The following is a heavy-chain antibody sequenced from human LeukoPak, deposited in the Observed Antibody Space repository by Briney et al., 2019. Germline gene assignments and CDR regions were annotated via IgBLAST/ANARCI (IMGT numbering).Heavy chain of an antibody. CDR2: IRPNALGGTP. V-gene: IGHV3-49*04. CDR3: CSSGINGDTFDY. D-gene: IGHD6-25*01. Sequence: GGSLTLSCTASGLIFWEDAIPWVRQAPGKGLEWVGFIRPNALGGTPEYAASVKGRFTISRADSKRVTYLQMNSLKIEDTAVYYCCSSGINGDTFDYWGQGTLVTVSS. J-gene: IGHJ4*02. CDR1: GLIFWEDA.